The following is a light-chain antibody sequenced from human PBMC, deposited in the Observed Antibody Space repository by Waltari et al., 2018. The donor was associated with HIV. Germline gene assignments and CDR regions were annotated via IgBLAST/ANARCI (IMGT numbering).Light chain of an antibody. CDR1: NIGSKS. Sequence: SYVLTQPPSVSVAPGKTARITCGGNNIGSKSVHWYQQKPGQAPVLVIYYDSDRPSWIPERFSGSNSGNTATLTISTVEAGDEADYYCQVWDSSSDLVFGGGTKLTVL. J-gene: IGLJ2*01. CDR2: YDS. CDR3: QVWDSSSDLV. V-gene: IGLV3-21*04.